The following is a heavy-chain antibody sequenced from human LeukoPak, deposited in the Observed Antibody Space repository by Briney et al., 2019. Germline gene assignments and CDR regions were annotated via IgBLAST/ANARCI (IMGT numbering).Heavy chain of an antibody. CDR2: IGTSSSCI. CDR1: GFTFSDYY. D-gene: IGHD5-18*01. V-gene: IGHV3-11*06. CDR3: ARRATSERGHSYGLDY. Sequence: GGSLRLSCAASGFTFSDYYMSWIRQAPGKGLEWVSSIGTSSSCIYYADSLKGRFTISRDNAKNSLYLQMNSLRAEDTAVYYCARRATSERGHSYGLDYWGQGTLVTVSS. J-gene: IGHJ4*02.